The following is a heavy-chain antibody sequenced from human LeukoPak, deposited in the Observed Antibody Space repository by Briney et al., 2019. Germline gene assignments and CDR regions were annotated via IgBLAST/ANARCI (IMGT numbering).Heavy chain of an antibody. Sequence: PRASQILCCATPALTFRSYGMNRVPQAPRKGMRWGSYIGSSRSTIYYAHSVKARFTSSRDNVKNSLYLKNRSPRAEDTAVYYCAGEGPRRYIDLWGKGTTVTISS. CDR1: ALTFRSYG. CDR2: IGSSRSTI. J-gene: IGHJ6*03. V-gene: IGHV3-48*03. CDR3: AGEGPRRYIDL.